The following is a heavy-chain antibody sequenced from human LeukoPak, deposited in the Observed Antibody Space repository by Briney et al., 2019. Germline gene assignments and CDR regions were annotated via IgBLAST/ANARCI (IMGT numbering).Heavy chain of an antibody. J-gene: IGHJ4*02. CDR1: GFTFSSYG. D-gene: IGHD5-18*01. CDR2: ISYDGSNK. V-gene: IGHV3-30*18. Sequence: PGGSLRLSCAASGFTFSSYGMHWVRQAPGKGLEWVAVISYDGSNKYYADSVKGRFTISRDNSKNTLYLQMNSLRAEDTAVYYCAKDRWIQLWSFFGYWGQGTLVTVSS. CDR3: AKDRWIQLWSFFGY.